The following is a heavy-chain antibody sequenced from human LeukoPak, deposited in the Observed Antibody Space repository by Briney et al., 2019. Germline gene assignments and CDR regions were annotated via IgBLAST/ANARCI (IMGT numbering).Heavy chain of an antibody. CDR1: GGSVSSGSYY. CDR3: ARGKRGGYDYYYYYYMDV. V-gene: IGHV4-61*01. J-gene: IGHJ6*03. D-gene: IGHD5-12*01. Sequence: SETLSLTCTVSGGSVSSGSYYWSWIRQPPGKGLEWIGYIYYSGSTNYNPSLKSRVTISVDTSKNQFSLKLSSVTAADTAVYYCARGKRGGYDYYYYYYMDVWGKGTTVTVSS. CDR2: IYYSGST.